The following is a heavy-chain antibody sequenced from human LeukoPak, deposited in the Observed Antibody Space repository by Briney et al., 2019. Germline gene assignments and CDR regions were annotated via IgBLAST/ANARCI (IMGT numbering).Heavy chain of an antibody. Sequence: GGSLRLSCAASGFTFSGYAMHWVRQASGKGPEWVGRIRSKANSYATAYAASVKGRFTISRDDSKNTAYLQMNSLKTEDTAVYYCTTSLTSGAYIDYWGQGTLVTVSS. D-gene: IGHD2-15*01. CDR1: GFTFSGYA. J-gene: IGHJ4*02. V-gene: IGHV3-73*01. CDR2: IRSKANSYAT. CDR3: TTSLTSGAYIDY.